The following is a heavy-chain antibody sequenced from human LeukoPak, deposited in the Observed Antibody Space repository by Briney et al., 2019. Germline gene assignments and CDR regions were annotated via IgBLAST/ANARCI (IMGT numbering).Heavy chain of an antibody. D-gene: IGHD2-2*02. Sequence: SETLSLTCTVSGGSISSYYWSWIRQPPGKGLEWIGYIYYSGSTNYNPSLKSRVTMSVDTSKNQFSPKLSSVTAADTAVYYCASSIRSKGAFDIWGQGTMVTVSS. V-gene: IGHV4-59*12. CDR3: ASSIRSKGAFDI. J-gene: IGHJ3*02. CDR2: IYYSGST. CDR1: GGSISSYY.